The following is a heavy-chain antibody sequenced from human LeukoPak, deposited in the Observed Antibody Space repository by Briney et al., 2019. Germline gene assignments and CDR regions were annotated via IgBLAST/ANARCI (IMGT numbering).Heavy chain of an antibody. CDR2: IDDRGIT. Sequence: SETLSLTCAVSRGSISSSSYYWGWIRQPPGQGLGWIGTIDDRGITYYNPSLKTRVTISADTSKNQFSMKMSSVTAAGTAEYYCASHDSSGPYNAFDVWGQGTMVTVSS. D-gene: IGHD3-22*01. CDR3: ASHDSSGPYNAFDV. CDR1: RGSISSSSYY. V-gene: IGHV4-39*01. J-gene: IGHJ3*01.